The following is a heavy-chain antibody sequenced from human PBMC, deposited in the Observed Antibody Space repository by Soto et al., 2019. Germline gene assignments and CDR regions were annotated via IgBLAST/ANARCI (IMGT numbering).Heavy chain of an antibody. CDR2: IIPIFGTA. CDR1: GGTFSSYA. J-gene: IGHJ4*02. V-gene: IGHV1-69*13. CDR3: ARRGYSYGLPGPDY. D-gene: IGHD5-18*01. Sequence: SVKLSCKASGGTFSSYAISWVRQAPGQGLEWMGGIIPIFGTANYAQKFQGRVTITADESTSTAYMELSSLRSEDTAVYYCARRGYSYGLPGPDYWGQGTLVTVS.